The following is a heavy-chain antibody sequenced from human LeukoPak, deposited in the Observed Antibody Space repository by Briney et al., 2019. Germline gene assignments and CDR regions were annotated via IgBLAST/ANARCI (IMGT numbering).Heavy chain of an antibody. CDR3: TRDQDCSSTSCRNYYYYYGMDV. CDR2: IRSKAYGGTT. Sequence: PGGSLRLSCTASGFTFGDYAMSWFRQAPGKGLEWVGFIRSKAYGGTTEYAAPVKGRFTISRDDSKSIAYLQMNSLKTEDTAVYYCTRDQDCSSTSCRNYYYYYGMDVWGQGTTVTVSS. V-gene: IGHV3-49*03. D-gene: IGHD2-2*01. CDR1: GFTFGDYA. J-gene: IGHJ6*02.